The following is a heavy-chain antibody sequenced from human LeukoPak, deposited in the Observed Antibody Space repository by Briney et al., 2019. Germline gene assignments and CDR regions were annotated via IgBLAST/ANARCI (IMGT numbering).Heavy chain of an antibody. V-gene: IGHV3-7*01. J-gene: IGHJ4*02. Sequence: GGSLRLSCAASGFTFSTYWMSWVRQAPGKGLEWVANIKQDGSEKYYVDSVKGRFTISRDNAKNSLYLQMNSLRAVDTAVYYCATTGYSYGYDIDYWGQGTLVTVSS. CDR1: GFTFSTYW. CDR2: IKQDGSEK. CDR3: ATTGYSYGYDIDY. D-gene: IGHD5-18*01.